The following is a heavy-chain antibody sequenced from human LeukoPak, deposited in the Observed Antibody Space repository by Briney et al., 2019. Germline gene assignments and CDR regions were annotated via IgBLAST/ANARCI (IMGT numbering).Heavy chain of an antibody. D-gene: IGHD6-19*01. Sequence: GGSLRLSCAASGFTFSSYAMSWVRQAPGKGLEWVSAISGSGGSTYYADSVKGRFTISRDNSKNTLYLQMNSLRAEDTAVYYCAEGSPGIAVAGFYFDYWGQGTMVTVSS. CDR2: ISGSGGST. CDR3: AEGSPGIAVAGFYFDY. J-gene: IGHJ4*02. V-gene: IGHV3-23*01. CDR1: GFTFSSYA.